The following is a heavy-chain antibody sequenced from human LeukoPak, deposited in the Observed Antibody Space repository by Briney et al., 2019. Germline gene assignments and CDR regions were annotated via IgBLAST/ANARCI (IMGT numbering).Heavy chain of an antibody. V-gene: IGHV3-53*01. J-gene: IGHJ4*02. CDR2: VFGGGGT. CDR1: GLSDSSTF. D-gene: IGHD3-22*01. CDR3: ARTYTNNAGYYLY. Sequence: GGSLRLSCAASGLSDSSTFMSGVRQTPGKGLEWVSSVFGGGGTRYADSVMGRFTISRDNSKSTLYLQMNSLRAEDTAVYYCARTYTNNAGYYLYWGQGTLVTVSS.